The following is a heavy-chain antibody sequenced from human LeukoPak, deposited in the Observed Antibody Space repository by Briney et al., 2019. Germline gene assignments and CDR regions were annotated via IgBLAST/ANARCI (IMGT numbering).Heavy chain of an antibody. Sequence: PSETLSLTCAVYGGSFSGYYWSWIRQPPAKGLEWIGEINHSGSTNYNPSLKSRVTISVDTSKNQFSLKLSSVTAADTAVYYCARGHAHCSGGSCYSFCWFDPWGQGTLVTVSS. J-gene: IGHJ5*02. V-gene: IGHV4-34*01. CDR2: INHSGST. D-gene: IGHD2-15*01. CDR1: GGSFSGYY. CDR3: ARGHAHCSGGSCYSFCWFDP.